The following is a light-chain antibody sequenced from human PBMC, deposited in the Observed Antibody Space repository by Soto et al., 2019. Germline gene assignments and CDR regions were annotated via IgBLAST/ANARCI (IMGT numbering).Light chain of an antibody. Sequence: EIVMTQSPATLSVSPGERATLSCRASQSVSSNLAWYQQKPGQAPRLLIYGASTRATGIPDRFSGSGSGTDFTLTISRLDPEDFAVYYCQQYNNWPPWTFGQGTKVDIK. V-gene: IGKV3-15*01. CDR2: GAS. CDR3: QQYNNWPPWT. CDR1: QSVSSN. J-gene: IGKJ1*01.